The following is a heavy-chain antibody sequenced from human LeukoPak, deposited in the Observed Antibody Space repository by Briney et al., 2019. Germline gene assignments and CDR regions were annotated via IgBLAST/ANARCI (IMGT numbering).Heavy chain of an antibody. Sequence: GRSLRLSCAASGFTFSSYAMHWVRQAPGKGLEWVAVISYDGSNRYYADSVKGRFTISRDNSKNTLYLQMNSLRAEDTAVYYCARDLWDIVVVPAAISYYYYGMDVWGKGTTVTVSS. CDR3: ARDLWDIVVVPAAISYYYYGMDV. V-gene: IGHV3-30*04. J-gene: IGHJ6*04. D-gene: IGHD2-2*01. CDR2: ISYDGSNR. CDR1: GFTFSSYA.